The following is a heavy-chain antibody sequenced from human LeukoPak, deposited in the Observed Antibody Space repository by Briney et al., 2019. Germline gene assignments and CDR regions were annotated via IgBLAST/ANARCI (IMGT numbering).Heavy chain of an antibody. CDR3: ARQIAVVGKEGFDY. J-gene: IGHJ4*02. Sequence: PSETLSLTCTVSGGSISSYYWTWIRQPAGKGLEWIGRIYTTGSTNHNPSLTSRVTMSVDTSKNQFSLTLSSVTAAGTAVYYCARQIAVVGKEGFDYWGQGKLVTVSS. V-gene: IGHV4-4*07. D-gene: IGHD6-19*01. CDR1: GGSISSYY. CDR2: IYTTGST.